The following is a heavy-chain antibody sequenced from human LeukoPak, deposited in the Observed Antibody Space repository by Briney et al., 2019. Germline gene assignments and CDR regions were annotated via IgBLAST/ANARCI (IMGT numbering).Heavy chain of an antibody. V-gene: IGHV3-23*01. D-gene: IGHD2-15*01. J-gene: IGHJ4*02. CDR1: GFTFSIYA. CDR3: AKDDFVVVALFDY. Sequence: PGGSLRLSCAASGFTFSIYAMSWVRQAPGKGLEWVSAISSGGSTYYADSVKGRFTISRDNSKSTLYLQMNSLRAEDTAVYYCAKDDFVVVALFDYWGQGTLVTVSS. CDR2: ISSGGST.